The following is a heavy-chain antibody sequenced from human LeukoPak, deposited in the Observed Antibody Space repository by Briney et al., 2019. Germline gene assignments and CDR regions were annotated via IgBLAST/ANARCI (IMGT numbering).Heavy chain of an antibody. D-gene: IGHD5-18*01. V-gene: IGHV1-46*01. Sequence: ASVKVSCKASGYTFTSYYMHWVRQAPGQGLEWMGIINPSGGSTSYAQKFQGRVTMTRDMSTSTVYMELSSLRSEDTAVYYCARDRRVSRGYSYGPNWGYFDYWGQGTLVTVSS. CDR3: ARDRRVSRGYSYGPNWGYFDY. CDR2: INPSGGST. J-gene: IGHJ4*02. CDR1: GYTFTSYY.